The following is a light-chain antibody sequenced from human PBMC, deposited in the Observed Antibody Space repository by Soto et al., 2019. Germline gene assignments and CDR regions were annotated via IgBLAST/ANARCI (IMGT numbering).Light chain of an antibody. Sequence: EIVMTQSPATLSVSPGERATLSCRASQSFSRDLAWFQQKPGQAPRLLIYGASTRATGIPARFSGTGSGTEFTLTISSLQSEDFATYYCQQSYSTPPITFGQGTRLEIK. CDR3: QQSYSTPPIT. CDR2: GAS. CDR1: QSFSRD. J-gene: IGKJ5*01. V-gene: IGKV3-15*01.